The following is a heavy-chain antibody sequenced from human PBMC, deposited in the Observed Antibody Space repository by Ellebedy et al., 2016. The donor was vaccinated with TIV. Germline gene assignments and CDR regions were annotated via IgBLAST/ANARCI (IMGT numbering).Heavy chain of an antibody. D-gene: IGHD1-1*01. CDR1: GFLFSDYA. J-gene: IGHJ6*02. Sequence: PGGSLRLSCAASGFLFSDYAMNWVRQAPGKGLEWVSGIGGYGETKIYADSVQGRFTVSRDNSKNTLYLQLNSLRVEDTAVYYCAKVSFWRFNDHYYAMDVWGQGTTVTVSS. CDR3: AKVSFWRFNDHYYAMDV. V-gene: IGHV3-23*01. CDR2: IGGYGETK.